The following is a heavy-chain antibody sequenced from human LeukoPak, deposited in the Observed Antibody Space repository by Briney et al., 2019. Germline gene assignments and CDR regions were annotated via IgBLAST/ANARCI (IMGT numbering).Heavy chain of an antibody. V-gene: IGHV1-69*13. CDR2: IIPIFGTA. J-gene: IGHJ4*02. CDR1: GGTFSSYA. CDR3: ARPRNIVAKYYFDY. Sequence: SVKVSCKASGGTFSSYAISWVRQAPGQGLEWMGGIIPIFGTANYAQKFQGRGTITADESTSTAYMELSSLRSEDTAVYYCARPRNIVAKYYFDYWGQGTLVTVSS. D-gene: IGHD2/OR15-2a*01.